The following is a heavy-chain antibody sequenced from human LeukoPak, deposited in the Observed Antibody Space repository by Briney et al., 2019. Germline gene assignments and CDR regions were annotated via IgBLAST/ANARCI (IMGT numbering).Heavy chain of an antibody. D-gene: IGHD3-16*01. CDR1: GGSISSYY. CDR3: ARDYAEGSGAYLDY. J-gene: IGHJ4*02. Sequence: PSETLSLTCTVSGGSISSYYWSWIRQPAGKGLEWIGRIYTSGSTNYNPSLKSRVTMSVDTSKNQFSLKLSSVTAADTAVYYCARDYAEGSGAYLDYWGQGTLVTVSS. CDR2: IYTSGST. V-gene: IGHV4-4*07.